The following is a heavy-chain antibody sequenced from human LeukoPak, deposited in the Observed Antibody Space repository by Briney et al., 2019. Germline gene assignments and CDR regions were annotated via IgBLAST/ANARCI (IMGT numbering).Heavy chain of an antibody. Sequence: GGSLRLSCAASEFSFSDYYMSWIRQAPGKGLEWVLHISNSGSTIYYADSVKGRFTISRDNAKNSLYLQMDSLRVEDTAVYYCARGIGGSYLVDYWGQGTLVTVSS. J-gene: IGHJ4*02. D-gene: IGHD1-26*01. CDR3: ARGIGGSYLVDY. V-gene: IGHV3-11*04. CDR1: EFSFSDYY. CDR2: ISNSGSTI.